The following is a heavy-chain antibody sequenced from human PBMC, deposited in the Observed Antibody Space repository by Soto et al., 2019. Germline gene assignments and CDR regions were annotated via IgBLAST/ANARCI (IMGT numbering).Heavy chain of an antibody. Sequence: QVQLVQSGAEVKKPGSSVKVSCKTSGGTFRSHAISWVRQAPGQGLEWMGGINPMFGTTNYVQRFQGRLTITADESTSTAYMDLSSLKSEDTAVYYCASDPAGFYDSTGYFFDYWGQGTLVTVSS. D-gene: IGHD3-22*01. CDR2: INPMFGTT. CDR3: ASDPAGFYDSTGYFFDY. V-gene: IGHV1-69*01. CDR1: GGTFRSHA. J-gene: IGHJ4*02.